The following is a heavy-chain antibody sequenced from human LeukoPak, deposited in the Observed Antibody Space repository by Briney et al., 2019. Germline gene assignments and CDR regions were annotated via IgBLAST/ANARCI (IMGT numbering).Heavy chain of an antibody. CDR1: GGSFSGYY. CDR3: ARLCIRDYSNPYYYGMDV. D-gene: IGHD4-4*01. V-gene: IGHV4-34*01. Sequence: SETLSLTCAVYGGSFSGYYWSWIRQPPGKGLEWIGEINHSGSTNYNPSLKSRVTISVDTSKNQFSLKLSSVTAADTAVYCCARLCIRDYSNPYYYGMDVWGQGTTVTVSS. CDR2: INHSGST. J-gene: IGHJ6*02.